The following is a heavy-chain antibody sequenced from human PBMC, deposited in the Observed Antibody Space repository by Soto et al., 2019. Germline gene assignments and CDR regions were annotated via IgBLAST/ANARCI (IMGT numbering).Heavy chain of an antibody. CDR2: INAGNGNT. CDR1: GYTCTIYA. J-gene: IGHJ4*02. D-gene: IGHD5-12*01. Sequence: ASVKVSCKASGYTCTIYAIHWVLQAPGQRLEWMGCINAGNGNTKYSQKFQGRVIITRDTSAGTAYMELRSLRSEDTAVYYCATPIVAFYWGQGTLVTVSS. V-gene: IGHV1-3*01. CDR3: ATPIVAFY.